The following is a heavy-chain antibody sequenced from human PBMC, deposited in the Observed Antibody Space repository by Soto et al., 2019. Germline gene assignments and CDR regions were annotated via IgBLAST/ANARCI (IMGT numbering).Heavy chain of an antibody. CDR2: IYYSGST. D-gene: IGHD5-12*01. V-gene: IGHV4-39*01. J-gene: IGHJ5*02. CDR1: GGSISSSSYY. Sequence: PSETLSLTCTVSGGSISSSSYYWGWIRQPPGKGLEWIGSIYYSGSTYYNPSLKSRVTISVDTSKNQFSLKLSSVTAADTAVYYCASQHRTWLRPQRLFDPWGQGTLVTVSS. CDR3: ASQHRTWLRPQRLFDP.